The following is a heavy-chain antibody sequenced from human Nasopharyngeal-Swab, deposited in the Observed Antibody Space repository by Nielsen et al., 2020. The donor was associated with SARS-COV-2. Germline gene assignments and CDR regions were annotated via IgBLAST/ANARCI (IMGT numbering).Heavy chain of an antibody. Sequence: GESLKISCKASGYSFATYWITWVRQMSGKGLEWMGRIDPSDSYSMYSPSFQGHVTISADKSISTAYLQWSSLKASDTAMYYCARLGYDFWSGLITGGDYYYMDVWGKGTTVTVSS. CDR1: GYSFATYW. J-gene: IGHJ6*03. V-gene: IGHV5-10-1*01. CDR2: IDPSDSYS. D-gene: IGHD3-3*01. CDR3: ARLGYDFWSGLITGGDYYYMDV.